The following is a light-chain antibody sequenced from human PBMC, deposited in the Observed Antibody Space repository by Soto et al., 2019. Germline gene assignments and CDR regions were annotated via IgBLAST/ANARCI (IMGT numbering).Light chain of an antibody. V-gene: IGLV1-44*01. CDR2: HND. CDR3: SSWDGSLRGWL. Sequence: VLTQPPSASATPGQRVTISCSGSSSNIGSNTVNWYQQVPGAAPRLLIYHNDHRPSGVPDRISGSKSGTSASLAISGLQSEDEADYYCSSWDGSLRGWLFGGGTKLTVL. J-gene: IGLJ3*02. CDR1: SSNIGSNT.